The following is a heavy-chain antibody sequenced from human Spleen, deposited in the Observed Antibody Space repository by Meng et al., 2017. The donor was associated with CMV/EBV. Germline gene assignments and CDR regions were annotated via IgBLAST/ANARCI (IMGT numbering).Heavy chain of an antibody. CDR2: TVYGGNT. CDR1: GGSVSSGSYH. V-gene: IGHV4-61*01. CDR3: ASVRFLEWEWYDY. J-gene: IGHJ4*02. D-gene: IGHD3-3*01. Sequence: SETLSLTCTVSGGSVSSGSYHWNWIRQPPGKGLEWIGQTVYGGNTNYSPSLKSRLTISVDTSKNQFSLKLSSVTAADTAVYYCASVRFLEWEWYDYWGQGTLVTVSS.